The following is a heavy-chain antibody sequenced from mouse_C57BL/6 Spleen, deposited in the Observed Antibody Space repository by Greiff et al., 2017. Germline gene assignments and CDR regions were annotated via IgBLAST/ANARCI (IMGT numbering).Heavy chain of an antibody. J-gene: IGHJ1*03. CDR2: IWSGGST. CDR1: GFSLTSYG. Sequence: QVHVKQSGPGLVQPSQSLSITCTVSGFSLTSYGVHWVRQSPGKGLEWLGVIWSGGSTDYNAAFISRLSISKDNSKSQVFFKMNSLQADDTAIYYCARRNYDYDAYWYFDVWGTGTTVTVSS. V-gene: IGHV2-2*01. CDR3: ARRNYDYDAYWYFDV. D-gene: IGHD2-4*01.